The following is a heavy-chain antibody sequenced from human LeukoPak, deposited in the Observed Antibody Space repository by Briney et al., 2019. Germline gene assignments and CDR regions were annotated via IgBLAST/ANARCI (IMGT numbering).Heavy chain of an antibody. J-gene: IGHJ4*02. Sequence: PGGSLRLSCAASGFTFSDHWMHWVRQAPGKGLVWASRINGDGSSTTYADSVRGRFAISRDNAKNTVYLQVNSLRAEDTAVYYCATTRTDFHFDCWGQGTLVTVSS. V-gene: IGHV3-74*01. CDR3: ATTRTDFHFDC. CDR2: INGDGSST. D-gene: IGHD1-1*01. CDR1: GFTFSDHW.